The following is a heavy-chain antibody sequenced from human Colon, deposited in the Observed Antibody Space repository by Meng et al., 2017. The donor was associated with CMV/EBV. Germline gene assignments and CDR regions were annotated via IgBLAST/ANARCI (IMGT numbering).Heavy chain of an antibody. D-gene: IGHD3-9*01. Sequence: GESLKISCAASGFIFSSYAMTWVRQAPGKGLDWVSAVSGSGGSTYYADSVKGRFTVSRDNSKNTLYLQIHSLRAEDTAVYYCAKGWGGYVDWWNFDCWGQGTLVTVSS. V-gene: IGHV3-23*01. CDR3: AKGWGGYVDWWNFDC. CDR1: GFIFSSYA. CDR2: VSGSGGST. J-gene: IGHJ4*02.